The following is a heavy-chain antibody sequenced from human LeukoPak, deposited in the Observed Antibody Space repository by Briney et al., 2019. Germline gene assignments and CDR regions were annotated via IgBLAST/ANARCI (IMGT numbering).Heavy chain of an antibody. J-gene: IGHJ4*02. CDR3: ARKLWHRNDC. D-gene: IGHD3-16*01. Sequence: GGSLRLSCAASGFTFDDYAMHWVRQAPGKGLEWVSGISWNSGSIGYADSVKGRFTVSRDNFKNTLYLQMNSLRAEDTALYYCARKLWHRNDCWGQGTLVTVSS. CDR1: GFTFDDYA. CDR2: ISWNSGSI. V-gene: IGHV3-9*01.